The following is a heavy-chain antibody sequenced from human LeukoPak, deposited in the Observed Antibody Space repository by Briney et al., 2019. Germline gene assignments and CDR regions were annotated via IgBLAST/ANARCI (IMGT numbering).Heavy chain of an antibody. CDR1: GGSINSGDYY. J-gene: IGHJ6*02. D-gene: IGHD3-10*01. CDR2: IYYSGST. V-gene: IGHV4-30-4*01. Sequence: SETLSLTCTVSGGSINSGDYYWNWIRQPPGKGLEWIGYIYYSGSTYYNPSLKSRVSISVDTSKNQFSLKLSSVTAADTAVYYCARARGSGSFGYYYYYGLDVWGQGTTVTVSS. CDR3: ARARGSGSFGYYYYYGLDV.